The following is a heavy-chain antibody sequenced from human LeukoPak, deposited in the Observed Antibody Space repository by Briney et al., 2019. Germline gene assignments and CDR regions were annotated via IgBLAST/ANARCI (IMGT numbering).Heavy chain of an antibody. CDR2: ISSSGSST. Sequence: GGSLRLSCAASGFSFSSHGMSWVRQAPGKGLEWVSSISSSGSSTYYADSVKGRFTISRDNSKNTVYLQMNSLRAEDTAVYYCAEITMIRGFDYWGQGTLVTVSS. D-gene: IGHD3-10*01. V-gene: IGHV3-23*01. J-gene: IGHJ4*02. CDR1: GFSFSSHG. CDR3: AEITMIRGFDY.